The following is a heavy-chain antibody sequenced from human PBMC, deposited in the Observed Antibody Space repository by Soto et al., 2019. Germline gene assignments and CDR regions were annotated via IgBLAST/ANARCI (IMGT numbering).Heavy chain of an antibody. V-gene: IGHV3-30-3*01. CDR3: ARDTWARRTYYYDTSDTS. CDR2: ISDDGGKI. Sequence: QVQLVESGGGVVHPGKSLRLSCAGSGFTFSSYAFHWVRQAPGKGLEWVAVISDDGGKIYYADFVKGRFIISRHNYKDTLYLEMNSLRIEDTAVYYCARDTWARRTYYYDTSDTSWGQRTLVTVSS. CDR1: GFTFSSYA. J-gene: IGHJ5*02. D-gene: IGHD3-22*01.